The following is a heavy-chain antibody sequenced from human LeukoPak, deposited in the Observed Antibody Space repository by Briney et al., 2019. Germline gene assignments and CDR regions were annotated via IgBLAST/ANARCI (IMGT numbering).Heavy chain of an antibody. Sequence: TTGGSLRLSCAASGFTFSSYSMNWVRQAPGKGLEWVSSISSSSSYIYYADSVKGRFTISRDNAKNSLYLQMNSLRAEDTAVYYCASAGISWYRAFDYWGQGTLVTVSS. V-gene: IGHV3-21*01. CDR1: GFTFSSYS. CDR3: ASAGISWYRAFDY. J-gene: IGHJ4*02. D-gene: IGHD6-13*01. CDR2: ISSSSSYI.